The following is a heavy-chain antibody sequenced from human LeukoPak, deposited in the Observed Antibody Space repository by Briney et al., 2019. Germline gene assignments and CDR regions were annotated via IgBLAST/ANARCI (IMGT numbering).Heavy chain of an antibody. CDR2: IDPNTGGT. CDR1: GYTFTDYY. V-gene: IGHV1-2*02. J-gene: IGHJ4*02. CDR3: ARVAPSLLWFGELYGGYFDY. Sequence: GASVKVSCKASGYTFTDYYIHWVRQAPGQGLEWMGWIDPNTGGTNYAQKLQGRVTMTTDTSTSTAYMELRSLRSDDTAVYYCARVAPSLLWFGELYGGYFDYWGQGTLVTVSS. D-gene: IGHD3-10*01.